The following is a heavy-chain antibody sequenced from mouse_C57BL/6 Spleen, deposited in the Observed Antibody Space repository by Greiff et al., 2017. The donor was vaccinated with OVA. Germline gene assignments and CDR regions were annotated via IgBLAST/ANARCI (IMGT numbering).Heavy chain of an antibody. V-gene: IGHV5-17*01. D-gene: IGHD2-4*01. CDR3: ARMDYDYYAMDY. CDR2: ISSGSSTI. Sequence: EVKVVESGGGLVKPGGSLKLSCAASGFTFSDYGMHWVRQAPEKGLEWVAYISSGSSTIYYADTVKGRFTISRDNAKNTLFLQMTSLRSEDTAMYYCARMDYDYYAMDYWGQGTSVTVSS. CDR1: GFTFSDYG. J-gene: IGHJ4*01.